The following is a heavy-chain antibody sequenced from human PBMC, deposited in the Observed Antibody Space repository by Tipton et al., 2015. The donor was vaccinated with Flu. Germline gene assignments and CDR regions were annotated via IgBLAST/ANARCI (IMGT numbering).Heavy chain of an antibody. CDR3: ARGGRSLPNYDF. CDR2: MNPDSGDT. CDR1: GYIFTTYD. V-gene: IGHV1-8*01. D-gene: IGHD5/OR15-5a*01. Sequence: QSGAEVKKPGASVRVSCKASGYIFTTYDINWVRQATGQGLEWMGWMNPDSGDTGYAQKFQGRVTMTRDSSVSSAYLVLNSLGSEDTAVYYCARGGRSLPNYDFWGQGTLLTVSS. J-gene: IGHJ4*02.